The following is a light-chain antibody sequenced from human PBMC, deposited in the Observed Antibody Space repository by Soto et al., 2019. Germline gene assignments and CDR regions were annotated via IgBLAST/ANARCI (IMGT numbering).Light chain of an antibody. Sequence: QLMLTQSPSASASLGASVKLTCTLSSGHSSYAIAWHQQQPEKGPRYLMNLNSDGSHSKGDGIPDRFSGSSSGAERYLTISSLQSEDEADYYCQTWGTGMGVFGGGTKLTVL. CDR3: QTWGTGMGV. V-gene: IGLV4-69*02. J-gene: IGLJ2*01. CDR1: SGHSSYA. CDR2: LNSDGSH.